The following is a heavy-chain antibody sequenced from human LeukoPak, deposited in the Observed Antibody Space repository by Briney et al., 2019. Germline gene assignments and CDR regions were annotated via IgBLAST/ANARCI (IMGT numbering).Heavy chain of an antibody. CDR3: ARVQGHPPNGPDI. CDR2: INSDGSST. Sequence: GGSLRLSCAASGFTLSSYWMHWVRQAPGKGLVWVSRINSDGSSTSYADSVKGRFAISRDNAKNTVYLQMNSLRADDTAVYYCARVQGHPPNGPDIWGQGTMVTVSS. V-gene: IGHV3-74*01. J-gene: IGHJ3*02. D-gene: IGHD2-8*01. CDR1: GFTLSSYW.